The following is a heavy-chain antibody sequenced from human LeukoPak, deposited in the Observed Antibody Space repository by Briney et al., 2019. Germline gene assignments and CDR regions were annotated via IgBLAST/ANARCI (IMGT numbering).Heavy chain of an antibody. CDR3: ARQGSSGWRDFDY. CDR2: IYPGDSDT. D-gene: IGHD6-19*01. J-gene: IGHJ4*02. Sequence: GESLQISCKGSGYSFTSYWIGWVRQLPGKGLEWMGIIYPGDSDTRYSPSFQGQVTISADKSISTAYLQWSSLKASDTAMYYCARQGSSGWRDFDYWGQGTLVTVSS. V-gene: IGHV5-51*01. CDR1: GYSFTSYW.